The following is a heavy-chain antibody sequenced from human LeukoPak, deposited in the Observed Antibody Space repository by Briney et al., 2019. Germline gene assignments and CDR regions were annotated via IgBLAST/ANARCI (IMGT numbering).Heavy chain of an antibody. CDR2: INPNSGGT. CDR3: ARDIYGSGRLFDY. D-gene: IGHD3-10*01. Sequence: ASVKVSCKASGYTFTGYYMHWVRQAPGQGLEWMGWINPNSGGTNYAQKFQGRVTMTRDTSISTAYMELSRLRSDDTAVYYCARDIYGSGRLFDYWGQGTLVTVSS. V-gene: IGHV1-2*02. J-gene: IGHJ4*02. CDR1: GYTFTGYY.